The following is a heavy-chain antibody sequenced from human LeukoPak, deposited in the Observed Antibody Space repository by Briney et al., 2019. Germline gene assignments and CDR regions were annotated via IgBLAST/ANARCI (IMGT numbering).Heavy chain of an antibody. CDR3: ARDGSTVLRYFDWLPSYYYYYYMDV. D-gene: IGHD3-9*01. V-gene: IGHV1-2*02. CDR1: GYTFTGYY. Sequence: ASVKVSCKASGYTFTGYYMHWVRQAPGQGLEWMGWINPNSGGTNYAQKFQGRVTMTRDTSISTAYMELSRLRSDDTAVYYCARDGSTVLRYFDWLPSYYYYYYMDVWGKGTTVTISS. J-gene: IGHJ6*03. CDR2: INPNSGGT.